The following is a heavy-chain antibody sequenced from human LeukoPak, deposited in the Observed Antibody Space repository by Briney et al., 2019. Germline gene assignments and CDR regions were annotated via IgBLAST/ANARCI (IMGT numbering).Heavy chain of an antibody. CDR3: AKGDWAY. J-gene: IGHJ4*02. CDR1: GFTFRNYE. Sequence: GGSLRLSCAASGFTFRNYEMNWVRQAPGKGLEWLSYISTTGGTIHYADSVKGRFSISRDNAKNALYLQMNSLRAEDTAVYYCAKGDWAYWGQGTLVTVSS. CDR2: ISTTGGTI. D-gene: IGHD3-9*01. V-gene: IGHV3-48*03.